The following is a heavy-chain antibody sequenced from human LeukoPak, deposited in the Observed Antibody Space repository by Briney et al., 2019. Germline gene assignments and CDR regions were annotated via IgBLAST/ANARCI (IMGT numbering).Heavy chain of an antibody. CDR3: AREGFYGGFDV. CDR2: IGANGNM. J-gene: IGHJ3*01. D-gene: IGHD3-3*01. Sequence: GSLRLSCAASGFTFSTYSMNWVRQAPGKGLEWVSYIGANGNMYHADSVRGRFTISRDNGKNSLDLQVNSLRDEDTAVYYCAREGFYGGFDVWGQGTMVTVFS. V-gene: IGHV3-48*02. CDR1: GFTFSTYS.